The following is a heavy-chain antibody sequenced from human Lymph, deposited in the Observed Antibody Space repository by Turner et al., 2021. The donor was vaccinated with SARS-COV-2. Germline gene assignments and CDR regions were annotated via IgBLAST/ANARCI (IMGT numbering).Heavy chain of an antibody. Sequence: QVQLVQSGAEVKKPGSSVKVSCKASGGTFSSYAISWVRQAPGQGLEWMGGIIPMLDIANYAHKFQGRVTMTADKSTSTAYMELSSLRSEDTAVYYCARDVTRPLGYGGQGTRVTVSS. CDR1: GGTFSSYA. J-gene: IGHJ4*02. CDR3: ARDVTRPLGY. CDR2: IIPMLDIA. D-gene: IGHD4-4*01. V-gene: IGHV1-69*10.